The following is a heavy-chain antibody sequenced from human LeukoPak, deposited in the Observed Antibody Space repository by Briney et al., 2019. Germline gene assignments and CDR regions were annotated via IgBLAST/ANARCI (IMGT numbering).Heavy chain of an antibody. J-gene: IGHJ4*02. Sequence: PSETLSLTCTVSGGSISAYYWSWIRQPPGKGLEWIGYISYSGSTNYNPSLKSRVTISVDTSKNQFSLKLSSVTAADTAVYYCARSIVGVTTLDYWGQGTLVTVSS. CDR1: GGSISAYY. D-gene: IGHD1-26*01. CDR2: ISYSGST. V-gene: IGHV4-59*08. CDR3: ARSIVGVTTLDY.